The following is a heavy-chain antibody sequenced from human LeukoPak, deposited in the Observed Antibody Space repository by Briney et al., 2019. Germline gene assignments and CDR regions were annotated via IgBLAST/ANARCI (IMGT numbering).Heavy chain of an antibody. CDR3: ARGGVYSSGSYYLYYFDY. CDR2: ISYNESNK. Sequence: PARSLRLSCVASGFTFSSYAMHWVRQAPGRGLEWVALISYNESNKYYADSVKGRFTISRDNSKNTLYLQMNSLRAEDTAVYYCARGGVYSSGSYYLYYFDYWGQGTLVTASS. D-gene: IGHD6-19*01. J-gene: IGHJ4*02. CDR1: GFTFSSYA. V-gene: IGHV3-30-3*01.